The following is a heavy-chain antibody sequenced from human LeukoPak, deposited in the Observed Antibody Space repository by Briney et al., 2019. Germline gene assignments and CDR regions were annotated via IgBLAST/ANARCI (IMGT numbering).Heavy chain of an antibody. V-gene: IGHV4-39*07. CDR3: AGEVFTRWGAAVYFDY. CDR1: GGSISRGTYY. Sequence: SETLSLTCTVSGGSISRGTYYWGWIRQPPGKGLEWIGGIYYSGSIYYNPSLKSRLTISVDTSKNQFSLKVRSVTAADTAVYYCAGEVFTRWGAAVYFDYWGQGTLVTVSS. D-gene: IGHD1-26*01. CDR2: IYYSGSI. J-gene: IGHJ4*02.